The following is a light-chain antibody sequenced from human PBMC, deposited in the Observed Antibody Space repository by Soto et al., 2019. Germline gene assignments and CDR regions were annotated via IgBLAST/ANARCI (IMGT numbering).Light chain of an antibody. V-gene: IGKV3-15*01. CDR1: QTINNN. CDR2: GAS. CDR3: QQYKSLPPIT. J-gene: IGKJ5*01. Sequence: VMTQAPATLSVSPGERATLSCRASQTINNNVSWYQLKDGQVPRLVIYGASTRATDIPDRFSGTGSGTEFTLTISSLKSEDYGVYYCQQYKSLPPITFGQGTRLEIK.